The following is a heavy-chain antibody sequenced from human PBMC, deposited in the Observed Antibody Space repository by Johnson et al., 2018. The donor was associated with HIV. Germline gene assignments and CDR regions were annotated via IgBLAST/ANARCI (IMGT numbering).Heavy chain of an antibody. D-gene: IGHD3-22*01. CDR1: GFTFSSYG. CDR3: VRRFYDSSAFDI. V-gene: IGHV3-13*01. Sequence: AASGFTFSSYGMHWVRQATGKGLEWVSAIGTAGDTYYPGSVRGRFTISRDKSKNTVSLQMNSLRAEDTAVYYCVRRFYDSSAFDIWGQGTLVTVSS. J-gene: IGHJ3*02. CDR2: IGTAGDT.